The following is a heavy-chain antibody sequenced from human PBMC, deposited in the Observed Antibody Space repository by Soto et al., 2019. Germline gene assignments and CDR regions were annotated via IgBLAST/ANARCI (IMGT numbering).Heavy chain of an antibody. Sequence: ASVKVSSKASGYTFTSYYIQWVRQAPGQGLEWMGIINPSGGSTNYAQKFQGRVTMTRDTSTSTVYMELSSLRSEDTAIYYCSRGYPPRDQLGNLPGAFWGQGTLVTVSS. J-gene: IGHJ4*02. CDR2: INPSGGST. V-gene: IGHV1-46*03. D-gene: IGHD1-1*01. CDR1: GYTFTSYY. CDR3: SRGYPPRDQLGNLPGAF.